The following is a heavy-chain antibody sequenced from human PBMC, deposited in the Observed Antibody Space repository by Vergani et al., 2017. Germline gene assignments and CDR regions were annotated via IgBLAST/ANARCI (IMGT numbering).Heavy chain of an antibody. J-gene: IGHJ4*02. CDR1: GGTFSSYA. CDR2: ILPIFGTA. D-gene: IGHD1-26*01. V-gene: IGHV1-69*01. Sequence: QVQLVQSGAEVKKPGSSVMVSCKASGGTFSSYAISWVRQAPGQGLEWMGGILPIFGTANYAQKFQGRVMSTADESTRTAYMELSSLRSEDTAVYYCARGAGCGGGVGAGWGQGTLVTVSS. CDR3: ARGAGCGGGVGAG.